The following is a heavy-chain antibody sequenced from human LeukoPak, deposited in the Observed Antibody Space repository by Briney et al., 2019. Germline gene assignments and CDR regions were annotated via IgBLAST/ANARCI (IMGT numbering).Heavy chain of an antibody. CDR2: ISSSSIYI. D-gene: IGHD3-16*02. CDR3: ARDLSDDPSYYYNMDV. V-gene: IGHV3-21*01. J-gene: IGHJ6*02. Sequence: GGSLRLSCTASGFSFRSYTMNWVRQTPGKGLEWVSSISSSSIYIYYADSVKGRFTISRDNAKNSLYLQMNTLRAEDMAVYYCARDLSDDPSYYYNMDVWGQGTTVTVSS. CDR1: GFSFRSYT.